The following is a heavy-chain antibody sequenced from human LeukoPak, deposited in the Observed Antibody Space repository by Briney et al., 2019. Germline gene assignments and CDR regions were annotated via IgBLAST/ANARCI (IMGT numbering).Heavy chain of an antibody. Sequence: GGSLRLSCAASGFTFSSYAMSWVRQAPGKGLEWVSVISGSAGSTYYADSGKGRFTISRDNSENTLYLQMNSLRAEDTAVYYCARVYSSSFVSVWGQGTLVTVSS. V-gene: IGHV3-23*01. CDR1: GFTFSSYA. CDR3: ARVYSSSFVSV. D-gene: IGHD6-13*01. CDR2: ISGSAGST. J-gene: IGHJ4*02.